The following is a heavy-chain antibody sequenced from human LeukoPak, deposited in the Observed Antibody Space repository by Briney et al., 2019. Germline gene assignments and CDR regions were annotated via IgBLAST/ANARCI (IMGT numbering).Heavy chain of an antibody. CDR2: INHSGNT. V-gene: IGHV4-34*01. Sequence: SETLSLTCAVYGGSFSGNYWSWIRQPPGKNLEWIGEINHSGNTNHNPSLKSRVTISLDTSKNQFSLKLHSVTAADTAMYYCTRSEPPYPFDSWGQGTLVTVSS. J-gene: IGHJ4*02. CDR1: GGSFSGNY. CDR3: TRSEPPYPFDS.